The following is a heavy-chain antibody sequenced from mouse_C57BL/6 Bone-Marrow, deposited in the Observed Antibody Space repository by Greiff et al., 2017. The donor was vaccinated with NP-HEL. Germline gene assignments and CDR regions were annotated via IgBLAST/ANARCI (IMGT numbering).Heavy chain of an antibody. D-gene: IGHD2-3*01. V-gene: IGHV1-76*01. CDR1: GYTFTDYY. CDR3: ARCCDDGYYYAMDY. Sequence: VQLVESGAELVRPGASVKLSCKASGYTFTDYYINWVKQRPGQGLEWIARIYPGSGNTYYNEKFKGKATLTAEKSSSTAYMQLSSLTSEDSAVYFCARCCDDGYYYAMDYWGQGTSVTVSS. J-gene: IGHJ4*01. CDR2: IYPGSGNT.